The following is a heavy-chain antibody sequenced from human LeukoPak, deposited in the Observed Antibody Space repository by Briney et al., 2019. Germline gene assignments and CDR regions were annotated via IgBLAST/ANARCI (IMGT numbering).Heavy chain of an antibody. D-gene: IGHD3-10*01. Sequence: SETLSLTCTVSDVSSSDYYWSWIRQPPRKGLEWIGYISYSESTKYNPSLKSRVTISIDTSKTQVSLNLNFVTAADTAVYYCARRNFYGSGRHFDFWGQGTLVTVSS. V-gene: IGHV4-59*01. J-gene: IGHJ4*02. CDR2: ISYSEST. CDR3: ARRNFYGSGRHFDF. CDR1: DVSSSDYY.